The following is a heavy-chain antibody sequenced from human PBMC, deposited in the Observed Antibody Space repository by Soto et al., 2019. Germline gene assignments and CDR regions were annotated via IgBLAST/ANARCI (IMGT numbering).Heavy chain of an antibody. J-gene: IGHJ3*02. CDR2: ISGSGGST. D-gene: IGHD3-10*01. CDR1: GFTFSSYA. CDR3: AKDLRMMVRGVLDAFDI. Sequence: GESLKISCAASGFTFSSYAMSWVRQAPGKGLEWVSAISGSGGSTYYADSVKGRFTISRDNSKNTLYLQMNSLRAEDTAVYYCAKDLRMMVRGVLDAFDIWGQGTMVTGSS. V-gene: IGHV3-23*01.